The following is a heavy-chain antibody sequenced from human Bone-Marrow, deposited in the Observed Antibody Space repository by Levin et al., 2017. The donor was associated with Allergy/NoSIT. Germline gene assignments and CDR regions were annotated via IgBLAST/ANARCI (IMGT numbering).Heavy chain of an antibody. CDR1: GFTFRSSG. J-gene: IGHJ6*02. CDR3: ARDIGYEATFYGLDV. Sequence: LSLTCAASGFTFRSSGMHWVRQAPGKGLEWVAVIWYRGSHQYYADSVKGRFTISRDSSKNTLFLQMNNLTVEDTAVYFCARDIGYEATFYGLDVWGQGTTVTVSS. V-gene: IGHV3-33*01. D-gene: IGHD5-12*01. CDR2: IWYRGSHQ.